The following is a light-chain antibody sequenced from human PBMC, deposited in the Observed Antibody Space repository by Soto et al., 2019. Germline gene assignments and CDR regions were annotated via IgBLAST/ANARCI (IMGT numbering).Light chain of an antibody. J-gene: IGKJ3*01. Sequence: EVVLTQSPGTLSLSPGESATLSCSASQSVRVNYFAWYQQRPGQAPRLLVYGPSVRAAGIPDRFRGSGSRSVFNRTINRVEPEDFAVYYCHQFGMSPFTFGPGTTLDIK. V-gene: IGKV3-20*01. CDR3: HQFGMSPFT. CDR1: QSVRVNY. CDR2: GPS.